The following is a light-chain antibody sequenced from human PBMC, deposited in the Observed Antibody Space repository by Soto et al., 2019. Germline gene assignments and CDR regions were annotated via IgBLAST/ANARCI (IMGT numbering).Light chain of an antibody. J-gene: IGKJ5*01. V-gene: IGKV3D-15*01. CDR2: GAS. CDR3: QQYHNWPPIT. CDR1: QFVSCN. Sequence: EIVMTQSPVTLSVSPGERATLSCRASQFVSCNLAWYQQKPGQAPRLLIYGASTRATGIPARFSGSGSGTEFTLTISNLQSEDFAVYFCQQYHNWPPITFGQGTRLEIK.